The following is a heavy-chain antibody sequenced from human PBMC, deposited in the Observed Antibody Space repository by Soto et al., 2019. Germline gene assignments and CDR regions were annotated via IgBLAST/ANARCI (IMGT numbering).Heavy chain of an antibody. CDR1: GYTFTGYY. CDR2: INPNSGGT. J-gene: IGHJ4*02. V-gene: IGHV1-2*02. Sequence: ASVKVSCKASGYTFTGYYMHWVRQAPGQGLEWVGWINPNSGGTNYAQKFQGRVTMTRDTSISTAYMELSRLRSDDTAVYYCAGLPSGSYSTFDYWGQGTLVTVSS. D-gene: IGHD1-26*01. CDR3: AGLPSGSYSTFDY.